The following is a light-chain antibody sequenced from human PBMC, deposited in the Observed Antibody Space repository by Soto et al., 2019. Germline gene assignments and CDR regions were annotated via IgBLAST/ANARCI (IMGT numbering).Light chain of an antibody. CDR1: QSVSSSY. J-gene: IGKJ1*01. CDR2: GAS. CDR3: QQYGSAPPKT. V-gene: IGKV3-20*01. Sequence: EIVVTQSPGTLSLSPGERATLSCRASQSVSSSYLACYQQKPGQAPRLLIYGASSRATGIPDRFSGSGSGTAFTLTISRLEPEDFAVYYCQQYGSAPPKTFGQGTKVEIK.